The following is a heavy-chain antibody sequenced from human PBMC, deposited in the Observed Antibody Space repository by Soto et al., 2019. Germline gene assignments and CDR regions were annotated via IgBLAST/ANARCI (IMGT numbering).Heavy chain of an antibody. Sequence: SLRLSCAASGFTFSSYAMHWVRQAPGKGLEWVAVISYDGSNKYYADSVKGRFTISRDNSKNTLYLQMNSLRAEDTAVYYCARDEPIFGVADDAFEIWGQGTMVTVSS. CDR1: GFTFSSYA. V-gene: IGHV3-30-3*01. J-gene: IGHJ3*02. D-gene: IGHD3-3*01. CDR2: ISYDGSNK. CDR3: ARDEPIFGVADDAFEI.